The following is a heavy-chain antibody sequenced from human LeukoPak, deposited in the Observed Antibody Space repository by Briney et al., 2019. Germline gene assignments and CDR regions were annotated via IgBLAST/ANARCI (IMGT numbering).Heavy chain of an antibody. J-gene: IGHJ3*02. CDR3: AKDFGSPGNI. D-gene: IGHD1-26*01. V-gene: IGHV3-23*01. Sequence: GGSLRLSCAASGLTFSSYAMSWVRQAPGKGLEWVSVISGSGGSKYSADSVKGRFTISRDNSKNTLYLQMNSLRAEDTVIYYCAKDFGSPGNIWGQGTMVTVSS. CDR1: GLTFSSYA. CDR2: ISGSGGSK.